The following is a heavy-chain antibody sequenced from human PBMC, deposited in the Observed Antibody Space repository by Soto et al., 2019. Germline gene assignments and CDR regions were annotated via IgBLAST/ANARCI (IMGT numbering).Heavy chain of an antibody. V-gene: IGHV4-39*01. Sequence: KGLEWIGSIYYSGSTYYNPSLKSRVTISVDTSKNQFSLKLSSVTAADTAVYYCARHYISGFGGVREPFSICGQGSMVPVS. J-gene: IGHJ3*02. D-gene: IGHD3-16*01. CDR2: IYYSGST. CDR3: ARHYISGFGGVREPFSI.